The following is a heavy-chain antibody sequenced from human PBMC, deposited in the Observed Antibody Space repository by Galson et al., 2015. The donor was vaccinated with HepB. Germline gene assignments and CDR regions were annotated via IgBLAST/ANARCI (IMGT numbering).Heavy chain of an antibody. CDR1: GDSVSSNSAA. CDR3: ARSPPNNYAISGYYYYSYYMDV. D-gene: IGHD3-22*01. CDR2: TYYRSKWYN. V-gene: IGHV6-1*01. Sequence: CAISGDSVSSNSAAWNWIRQSPSRGLEWLGGTYYRSKWYNDYAVSVKSRITINPDTSKNQFSLQLNSVTPEDTAVYYCARSPPNNYAISGYYYYSYYMDVWVTGSPAT. J-gene: IGHJ6*03.